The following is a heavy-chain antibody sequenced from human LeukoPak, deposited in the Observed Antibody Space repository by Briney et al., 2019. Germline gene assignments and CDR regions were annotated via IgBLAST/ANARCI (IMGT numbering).Heavy chain of an antibody. J-gene: IGHJ4*02. Sequence: GGSLRLSCAASGFTFSSYIMNWVRQATGKGLEWVASISRNGTYIHYADSVKGRFTISRDNARNSLFLQMNSLRAEDTAIYYCASDEGNYFDYWGQGTLVTVSS. CDR2: ISRNGTYI. CDR3: ASDEGNYFDY. CDR1: GFTFSSYI. V-gene: IGHV3-21*01.